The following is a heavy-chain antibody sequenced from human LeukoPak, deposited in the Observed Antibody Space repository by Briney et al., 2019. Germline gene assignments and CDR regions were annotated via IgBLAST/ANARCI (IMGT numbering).Heavy chain of an antibody. Sequence: GGSLRLSCAASGFIFSSYWMSWVRQAPGKGLEWVANIKKDGSEKYYVDSVKGRFTISRDNAKKSLYLQMNSLRAEDTAVYYCARHLSGITGYTYGRGIDYWGQGTLLTVSS. J-gene: IGHJ4*02. CDR1: GFIFSSYW. CDR3: ARHLSGITGYTYGRGIDY. CDR2: IKKDGSEK. D-gene: IGHD5-12*01. V-gene: IGHV3-7*01.